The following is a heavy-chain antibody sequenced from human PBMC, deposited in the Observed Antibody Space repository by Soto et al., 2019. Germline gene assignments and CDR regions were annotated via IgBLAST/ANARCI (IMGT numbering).Heavy chain of an antibody. Sequence: QVQLQQWGAGLLKPSETLSLTCAVYGGSFSGYYWSWIRQPPGKGLEWIGEINHSGSTNYNPSLKSRVTISVDTSKNQFSLKLSSVTAADTAVYYCARVPYCTNGVCSQGWFDPWGQGTLVTVSS. J-gene: IGHJ5*02. CDR1: GGSFSGYY. D-gene: IGHD2-8*01. V-gene: IGHV4-34*01. CDR2: INHSGST. CDR3: ARVPYCTNGVCSQGWFDP.